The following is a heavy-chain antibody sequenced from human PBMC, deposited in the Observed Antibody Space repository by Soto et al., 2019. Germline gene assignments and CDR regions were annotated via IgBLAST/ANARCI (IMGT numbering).Heavy chain of an antibody. D-gene: IGHD5-18*01. J-gene: IGHJ4*02. Sequence: GASVKVSCKASGYTFTGYYMHWVRQAPGQGLEWMGRINPNSGGTDYAQRFQGRVTMTGDTSINTAYMELSRLRSDDTAVYYCARARSGGYTYGPGLDYWGQGTLVTVSS. CDR2: INPNSGGT. CDR3: ARARSGGYTYGPGLDY. CDR1: GYTFTGYY. V-gene: IGHV1-2*06.